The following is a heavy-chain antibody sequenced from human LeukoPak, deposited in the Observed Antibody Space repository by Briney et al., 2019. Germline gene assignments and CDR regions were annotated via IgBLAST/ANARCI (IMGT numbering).Heavy chain of an antibody. D-gene: IGHD4-11*01. J-gene: IGHJ6*03. Sequence: GASVEVSCKASGGTFSSYAISWVRQAPGQGLEWMGGIIPIFGTANYAQKFQGRVTITADESTSTAYMELSSLRSEDTAVYYCARDPYEAVTTTLSEYYYYMDVWGKGTTVTVSS. CDR3: ARDPYEAVTTTLSEYYYYMDV. V-gene: IGHV1-69*13. CDR2: IIPIFGTA. CDR1: GGTFSSYA.